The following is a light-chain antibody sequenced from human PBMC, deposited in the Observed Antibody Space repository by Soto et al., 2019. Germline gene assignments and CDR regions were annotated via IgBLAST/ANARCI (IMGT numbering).Light chain of an antibody. CDR3: QHYNNFSGT. CDR1: QFISTW. V-gene: IGKV1-5*01. J-gene: IGKJ1*01. Sequence: DIQMTQSPSTLSASVGDRVTLTCRASQFISTWLAWYQQKPGKAPNLLIYDASSLQSGVPSRFSGTSSGTEFTLTISSLQPDDFATYYCQHYNNFSGTFGQGTKVDIK. CDR2: DAS.